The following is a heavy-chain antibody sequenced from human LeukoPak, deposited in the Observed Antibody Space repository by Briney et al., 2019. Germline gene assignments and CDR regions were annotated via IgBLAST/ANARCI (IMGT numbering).Heavy chain of an antibody. V-gene: IGHV5-51*01. J-gene: IGHJ4*02. Sequence: GESLKISCKGSGYSFNSYWIGWVRQMPGKGLEWMGIIYPGDSDTRYSPSFQGLVSISADKSISTAYVQWSSLKASDTAMYYCARPKFGGGSDYWGQGTLVTVSS. CDR1: GYSFNSYW. CDR3: ARPKFGGGSDY. CDR2: IYPGDSDT. D-gene: IGHD3-16*01.